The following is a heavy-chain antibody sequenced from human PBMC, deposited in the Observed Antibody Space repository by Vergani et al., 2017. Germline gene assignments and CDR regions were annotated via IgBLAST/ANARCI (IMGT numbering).Heavy chain of an antibody. CDR1: GCTLSNYD. CDR2: IQFDGSNQ. Sequence: HVQPVESGGGVVQRGGSLRLSCATSGCTLSNYDMQWIRQGPGKGLEFVAFIQFDGSNQYYADSVKGRFTLSRDFSKNTLYLQMNSLRTDDTATYYCAKHFRGWGIDYWGQGTQVIVSS. CDR3: AKHFRGWGIDY. D-gene: IGHD3-16*01. J-gene: IGHJ4*02. V-gene: IGHV3-30*02.